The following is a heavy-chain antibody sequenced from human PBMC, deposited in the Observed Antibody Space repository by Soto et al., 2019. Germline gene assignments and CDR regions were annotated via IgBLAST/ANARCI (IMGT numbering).Heavy chain of an antibody. J-gene: IGHJ6*02. V-gene: IGHV4-31*03. CDR2: IYYSGST. Sequence: QVQLQESGPGLVKPSQTLSLTCTVSGGSISSGGYYWSWIRQHPGKGLEWIGYIYYSGSTYYNPSLQSRVTISGDTSKNQFSLKLSSVTAADTAVYYCARDRVWGVLMGDGMDVWGQGTTVTVSS. CDR3: ARDRVWGVLMGDGMDV. CDR1: GGSISSGGYY. D-gene: IGHD3-16*01.